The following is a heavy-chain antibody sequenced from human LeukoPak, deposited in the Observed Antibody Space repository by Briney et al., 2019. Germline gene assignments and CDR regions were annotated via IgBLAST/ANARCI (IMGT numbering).Heavy chain of an antibody. Sequence: GGSLRLSCVASGFTFTDYFMSWVRQAPGKGLESVASIKHNGGEKYYVDSVKGRFTISRDNAKNSLYLEMSSLRVEDTAVYYCARDRGWRSSGYYLYHFDYWGQGTLVTFAS. CDR2: IKHNGGEK. D-gene: IGHD3-22*01. V-gene: IGHV3-7*01. CDR3: ARDRGWRSSGYYLYHFDY. J-gene: IGHJ4*02. CDR1: GFTFTDYF.